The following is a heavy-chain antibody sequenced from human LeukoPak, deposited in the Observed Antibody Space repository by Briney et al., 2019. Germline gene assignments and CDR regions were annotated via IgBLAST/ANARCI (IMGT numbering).Heavy chain of an antibody. CDR1: GYTFSSYW. CDR3: ARQGVYSSGPY. CDR2: VYPRDSDT. V-gene: IGHV5-51*01. Sequence: EESLKISCQGSGYTFSSYWIAWVRQMPGKGLEWMAIVYPRDSDTTYSPSFQGQVTFSVDKSISTAYLQWGSLKASDTAMYYCARQGVYSSGPYWGQGTLVTVSS. D-gene: IGHD6-19*01. J-gene: IGHJ4*02.